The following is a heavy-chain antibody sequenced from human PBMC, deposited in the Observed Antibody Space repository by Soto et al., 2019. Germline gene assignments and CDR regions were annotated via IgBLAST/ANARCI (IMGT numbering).Heavy chain of an antibody. Sequence: PSETLSLTCTVSGGSISSGGYYWSWIRQHPGKGLEWIGYIYYSGSTYYNPSLKIRVTISVYTSNNQFSLKLSSVTAAETAVYYCARAPGRYFDWLSGWFDPLVQGALVTVSS. D-gene: IGHD3-9*01. CDR3: ARAPGRYFDWLSGWFDP. J-gene: IGHJ5*02. CDR2: IYYSGST. CDR1: GGSISSGGYY. V-gene: IGHV4-31*03.